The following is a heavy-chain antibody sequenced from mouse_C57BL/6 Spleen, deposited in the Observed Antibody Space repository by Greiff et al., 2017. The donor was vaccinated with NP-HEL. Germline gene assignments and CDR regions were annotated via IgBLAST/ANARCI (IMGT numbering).Heavy chain of an antibody. D-gene: IGHD3-2*02. CDR2: IWGVGST. CDR1: GFSLTSYG. J-gene: IGHJ4*01. CDR3: ASSSGTPYAMDY. Sequence: VHLVESGPGLVAPSQSLSITCTVSGFSLTSYGVDWVRQSPGKGLEWLGVIWGVGSTNYNSALKSRLSISKDNSKSQVFLKMNSLQTDDTAMYYCASSSGTPYAMDYWGQGTSVTVSS. V-gene: IGHV2-6*01.